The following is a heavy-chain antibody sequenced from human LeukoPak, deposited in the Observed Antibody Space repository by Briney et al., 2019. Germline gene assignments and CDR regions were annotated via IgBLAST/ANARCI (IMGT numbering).Heavy chain of an antibody. Sequence: ASVKVSCKASGYTFSDYYMHWVRQAPGQGLEWMGWINPNSGGTNYAQRFQGRVTMTRDTSITTACMELSRLRSDDTAVYYCARDPLGGLRTYHYYYGMDVWGQGTTVTVSS. J-gene: IGHJ6*02. CDR1: GYTFSDYY. D-gene: IGHD3-16*01. V-gene: IGHV1-2*02. CDR3: ARDPLGGLRTYHYYYGMDV. CDR2: INPNSGGT.